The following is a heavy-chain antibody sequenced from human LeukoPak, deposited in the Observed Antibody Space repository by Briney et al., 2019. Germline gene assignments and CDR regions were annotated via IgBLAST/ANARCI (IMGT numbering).Heavy chain of an antibody. CDR1: GFTFSNYY. Sequence: GGSLRLSRAGSGFTFSNYYMHWVRQAPGKGLEYVSAISYNGDETYYGNSVKGRFTISRDNSKNTLYLQMGSLRPEDTAVYYCARDPSVGGFSGSELDFWGQGTLVTVSS. CDR2: ISYNGDET. CDR3: ARDPSVGGFSGSELDF. D-gene: IGHD3-16*01. J-gene: IGHJ4*02. V-gene: IGHV3-64*01.